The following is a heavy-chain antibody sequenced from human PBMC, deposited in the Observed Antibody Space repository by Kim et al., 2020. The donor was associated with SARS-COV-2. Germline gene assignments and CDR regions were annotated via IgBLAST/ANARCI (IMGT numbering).Heavy chain of an antibody. CDR1: GVSITSHY. Sequence: SETLSLTCTVSGVSITSHYWTWIRQPPGKGLEWIGLVYHSGSTNYNHSLKSRVTMSVETSKNQFSLQLTSMTAADTAIYYCAGGGYFDGGSFFFDSWGQGTLVTVSS. J-gene: IGHJ4*02. D-gene: IGHD2-15*01. V-gene: IGHV4-59*11. CDR2: VYHSGST. CDR3: AGGGYFDGGSFFFDS.